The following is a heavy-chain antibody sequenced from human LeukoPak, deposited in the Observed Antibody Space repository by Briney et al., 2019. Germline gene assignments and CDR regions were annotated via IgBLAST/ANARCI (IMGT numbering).Heavy chain of an antibody. CDR3: ARAHVLRYFDWLLQKEPFDY. CDR2: ISAYNCNT. CDR1: GYTFTSYG. J-gene: IGHJ4*02. Sequence: ASVKLSCKASGYTFTSYGISWVRQAPGQGLEWMGWISAYNCNTNYAQKLQGRVTMTTDTSTSTAYMELRSLRADDTAVYYCARAHVLRYFDWLLQKEPFDYWGQGTLVTVSS. D-gene: IGHD3-9*01. V-gene: IGHV1-18*01.